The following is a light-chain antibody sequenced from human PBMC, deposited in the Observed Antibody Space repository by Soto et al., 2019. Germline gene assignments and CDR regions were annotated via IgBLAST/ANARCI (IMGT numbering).Light chain of an antibody. V-gene: IGLV2-11*01. Sequence: QSALTQPRSVSGSPGQSVTISCTGTLSYVGGYSFVSWYQQHPGKVPKLMIYDVSERPSGVPDRFSGSKSGNTASLTISGLQAEDEADYYCCSYAGSYTFVFGTGTKVTVL. CDR2: DVS. CDR3: CSYAGSYTFV. J-gene: IGLJ1*01. CDR1: LSYVGGYSF.